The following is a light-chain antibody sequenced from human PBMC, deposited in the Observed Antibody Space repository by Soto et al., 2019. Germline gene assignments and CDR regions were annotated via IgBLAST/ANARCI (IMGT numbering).Light chain of an antibody. CDR1: SSDVGGYNY. J-gene: IGLJ1*01. CDR2: EVN. CDR3: SSYAGSSNV. Sequence: QPALTQPRSASGSPGQSVPLSRTGSSSDVGGYNYVPWYQLHPDKAPKLMIYEVNKRPSGVPDRFSGSKSGNTASLTVSGLQAEDEADYYCSSYAGSSNVFGTGAKVTVL. V-gene: IGLV2-8*01.